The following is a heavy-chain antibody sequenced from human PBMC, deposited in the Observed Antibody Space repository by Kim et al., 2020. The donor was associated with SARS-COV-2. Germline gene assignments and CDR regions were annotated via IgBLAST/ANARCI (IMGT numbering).Heavy chain of an antibody. CDR2: ISSSSKTI. Sequence: GGSLRLSCAASGFTFSSYSMNWVRQAPGKGLEWVSYISSSSKTIYYADSVKGRFTISRDDAKNSLYLQMNSLREEDSAVYYCARDTSSSSDPLDYWGQGTLVTVSS. V-gene: IGHV3-48*02. D-gene: IGHD6-6*01. J-gene: IGHJ4*02. CDR3: ARDTSSSSDPLDY. CDR1: GFTFSSYS.